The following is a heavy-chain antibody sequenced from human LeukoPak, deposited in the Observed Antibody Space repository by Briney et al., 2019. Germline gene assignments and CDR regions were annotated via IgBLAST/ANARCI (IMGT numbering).Heavy chain of an antibody. Sequence: VASVKVSCKASGYTFTSYGISWVRQAPGQGLEWMAWISAYNGNTNYAQKLQGRVTMTTDTSTSTAYMELRSLRSDDTAVYYCAREGWYSSGWYPDYWGQGTLVTVSS. J-gene: IGHJ4*02. D-gene: IGHD6-19*01. V-gene: IGHV1-18*01. CDR1: GYTFTSYG. CDR2: ISAYNGNT. CDR3: AREGWYSSGWYPDY.